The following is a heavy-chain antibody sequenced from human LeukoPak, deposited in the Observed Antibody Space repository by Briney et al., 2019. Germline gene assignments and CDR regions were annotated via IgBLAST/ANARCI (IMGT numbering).Heavy chain of an antibody. V-gene: IGHV1-18*01. Sequence: GAPVKVSCKASGYTFTNYGISWVRQAPGQGLEWMGWISANNGDTDYSQKVQGRVTLTTDTSTSTAYMELRSLRSDDTAVYYCARDIGVTNFDYWGQGTLVTVSS. CDR1: GYTFTNYG. CDR2: ISANNGDT. CDR3: ARDIGVTNFDY. D-gene: IGHD4-17*01. J-gene: IGHJ4*02.